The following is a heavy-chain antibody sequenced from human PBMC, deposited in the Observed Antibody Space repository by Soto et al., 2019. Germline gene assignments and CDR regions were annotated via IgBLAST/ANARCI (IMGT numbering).Heavy chain of an antibody. CDR3: VRSRQMESGNDYGLDV. D-gene: IGHD1-1*01. J-gene: IGHJ6*02. V-gene: IGHV4-30-4*01. CDR2: YHSGGST. Sequence: QLQLQESGSGLVKPSQSLSLTSTVSGVSLNTADTWWSWIRQSPGKGLEFIGYYHSGGSTYYDASFRSRVIISADTSNSQFSLKLSSMTVADTAVYFCVRSRQMESGNDYGLDVWGQGTTVTVSS. CDR1: GVSLNTADTW.